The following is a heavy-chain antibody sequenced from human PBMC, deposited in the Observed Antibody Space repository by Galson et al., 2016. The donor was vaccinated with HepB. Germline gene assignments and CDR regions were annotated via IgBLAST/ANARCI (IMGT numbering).Heavy chain of an antibody. Sequence: SVKVSCKASGYTFSSYGISWVRQAPGQGLEWMGWSSGYNGNKKYAQKFQGRVTVTTDTPTSTDYMELRSLRPDDTAVYYCARDRRVALFGMDVWGQGTTVTVPS. D-gene: IGHD3-3*01. CDR2: SSGYNGNK. CDR1: GYTFSSYG. V-gene: IGHV1-18*01. J-gene: IGHJ6*02. CDR3: ARDRRVALFGMDV.